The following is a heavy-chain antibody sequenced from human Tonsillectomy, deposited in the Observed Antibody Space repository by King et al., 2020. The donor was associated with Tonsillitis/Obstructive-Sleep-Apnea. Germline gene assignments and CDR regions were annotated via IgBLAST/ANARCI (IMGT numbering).Heavy chain of an antibody. CDR2: IIPILGIA. V-gene: IGHV1-69*10. CDR3: ARVPSREEMATQYYFDY. J-gene: IGHJ4*02. CDR1: GGTFSSYA. Sequence: QLVQSGAEVKKPGSSVKVSCKASGGTFSSYAISWVRQAPGQGLEWMGGIIPILGIANYAQKFQGRVTITADKSTSTAYMELSSLRSEDTAVYYCARVPSREEMATQYYFDYWGQGTLVTVSS. D-gene: IGHD5-24*01.